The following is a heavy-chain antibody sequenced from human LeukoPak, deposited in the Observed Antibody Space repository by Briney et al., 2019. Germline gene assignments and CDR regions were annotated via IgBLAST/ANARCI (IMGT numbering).Heavy chain of an antibody. CDR2: INPNSGGT. Sequence: EASVKVSCEASGYTFTGYYMHWVRQAPGQGLEWMGWINPNSGGTNYAQKFQGWVTMTRDTSISTAYMELSRLRSDDTAVYYCARGTYYDILTGYASLEYWGXGTLVTVS. V-gene: IGHV1-2*04. CDR3: ARGTYYDILTGYASLEY. J-gene: IGHJ4*01. D-gene: IGHD3-9*01. CDR1: GYTFTGYY.